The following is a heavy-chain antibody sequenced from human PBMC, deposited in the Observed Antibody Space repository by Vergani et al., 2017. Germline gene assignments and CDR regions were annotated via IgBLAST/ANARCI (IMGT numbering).Heavy chain of an antibody. CDR1: GGSISSGDHC. CDR2: IFYSGTT. J-gene: IGHJ6*03. CDR3: ARVDTQVPATSHFYYMDV. D-gene: IGHD6-25*01. Sequence: QVQLQESGPGVVKPSQTLSLTCAVSGGSISSGDHCWTWIRQRPGKGLEWIGYIFYSGTTYDNPSLRSRLTISVDTSQNHFSMKLGSVTAADTAVYYCARVDTQVPATSHFYYMDVWGKGTTVVVSS. V-gene: IGHV4-31*11.